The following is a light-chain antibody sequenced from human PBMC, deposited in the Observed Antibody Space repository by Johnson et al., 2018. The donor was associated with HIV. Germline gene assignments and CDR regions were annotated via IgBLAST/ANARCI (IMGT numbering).Light chain of an antibody. CDR1: SSNIGNNY. CDR2: ENN. J-gene: IGLJ1*01. CDR3: GTWYSSLSAGRYV. V-gene: IGLV1-51*02. Sequence: QSVLTQPPSVSAAPGQKVTISCSGSSSNIGNNYVSWYQQLPGTAPKLLIYENNKRPSGIPDRFSGSKSGTSATLGITALQTGDEADYYCGTWYSSLSAGRYVFGTGTKVTVL.